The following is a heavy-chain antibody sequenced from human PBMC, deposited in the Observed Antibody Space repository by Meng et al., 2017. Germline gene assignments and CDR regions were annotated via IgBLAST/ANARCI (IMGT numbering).Heavy chain of an antibody. CDR2: IKSKTDGETT. V-gene: IGHV3-15*01. CDR1: GFVFSNVW. CDR3: TTVKAYYDFLTGYDAKYYYDY. J-gene: IGHJ4*02. Sequence: GESLKISCAASGFVFSNVWMTWVRQAPGKGLEWVGRIKSKTDGETTDYAAPVKGRFSISRDDSKNTLYLQMNSLKTDDTAVYFCTTVKAYYDFLTGYDAKYYYDYWGQATLATVSS. D-gene: IGHD3/OR15-3a*01.